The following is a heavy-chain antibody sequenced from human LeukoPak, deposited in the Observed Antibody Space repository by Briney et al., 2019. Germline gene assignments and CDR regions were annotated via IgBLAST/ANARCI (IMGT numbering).Heavy chain of an antibody. Sequence: ESLRLSCAASGFTFSSYSMTWVRQPPGKGLEWIGSIYYSGSTYYNPSLKSRVTISVDTSKNQFSLKLSSVTAADTAVYYCARRPVQWLVPNGLRYYFDYWGQGTLVTVSS. J-gene: IGHJ4*02. CDR2: IYYSGST. D-gene: IGHD6-19*01. CDR1: GFTFSSYS. CDR3: ARRPVQWLVPNGLRYYFDY. V-gene: IGHV4-39*01.